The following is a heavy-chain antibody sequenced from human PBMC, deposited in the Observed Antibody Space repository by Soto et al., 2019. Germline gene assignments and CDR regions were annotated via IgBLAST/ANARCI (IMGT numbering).Heavy chain of an antibody. V-gene: IGHV3-7*01. CDR2: IKQDGSEK. CDR1: GFTFSSDW. CDR3: ARGLGIAAADPYNWFYP. J-gene: IGHJ5*02. Sequence: GGSLRLSCAASGFTFSSDWLSWVRQAPGKGLEWVANIKQDGSEKYYVDSVKGRFTISRDNAKNSLYLQMNSLRAEDTAVYYCARGLGIAAADPYNWFYPWGQGTLVTVSS. D-gene: IGHD6-13*01.